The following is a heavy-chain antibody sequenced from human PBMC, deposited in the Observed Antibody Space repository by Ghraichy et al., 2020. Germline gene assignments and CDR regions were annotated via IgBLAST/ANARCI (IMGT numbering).Heavy chain of an antibody. D-gene: IGHD3-10*01. CDR2: ISTNNGNT. CDR1: GYTFIAFG. V-gene: IGHV1-18*01. J-gene: IGHJ4*02. CDR3: AARPGRETYYFDF. Sequence: ASVKVSCKTSGYTFIAFGIAWLRQVPGQGLEWMGWISTNNGNTNYAQKFQGRVTMTTDKSTSTAFMEVRSLRSDDTAVYYCAARPGRETYYFDFWGQGTRVTVSS.